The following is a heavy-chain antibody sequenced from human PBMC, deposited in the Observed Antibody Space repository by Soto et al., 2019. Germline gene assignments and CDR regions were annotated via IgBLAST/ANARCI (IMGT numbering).Heavy chain of an antibody. J-gene: IGHJ6*02. CDR3: ARVSGSYYDGMDV. CDR2: IYHSGST. Sequence: QVQLQESGPGLVKPSGTLSLTCAVSGGSISSSNWWRWVRQPPGKGLEWIGEIYHSGSTNYNPSLKSLITISVDKSRTQFPLKLSSVTAADTAVYYCARVSGSYYDGMDVWGQGTTVTVSS. V-gene: IGHV4-4*02. CDR1: GGSISSSNW. D-gene: IGHD1-26*01.